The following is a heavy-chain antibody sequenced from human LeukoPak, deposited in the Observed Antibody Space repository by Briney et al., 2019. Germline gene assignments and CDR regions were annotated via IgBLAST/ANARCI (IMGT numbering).Heavy chain of an antibody. J-gene: IGHJ3*02. CDR3: ARDRFSRDDSSGYEGFAFDI. CDR2: IIPIFGTA. D-gene: IGHD3-22*01. Sequence: SVKVSCKASGGTFSSYAISWVRQAPGQGLEWMGGIIPIFGTANYAQKFQGRVTITADESTSTAYMELSSLGSEDTAVYYCARDRFSRDDSSGYEGFAFDIWGQGTMVTVSS. CDR1: GGTFSSYA. V-gene: IGHV1-69*13.